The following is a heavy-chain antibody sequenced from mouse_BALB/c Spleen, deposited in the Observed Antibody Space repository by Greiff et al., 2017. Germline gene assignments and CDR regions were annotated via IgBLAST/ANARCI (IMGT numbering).Heavy chain of an antibody. V-gene: IGHV5-12-2*01. CDR2: ISNGGGST. CDR1: GFTFSSYT. Sequence: EVKLVESGGGLVQPGGSLKLSCAASGFTFSSYTMSWVRQTPEKRLEWVAYISNGGGSTYYPDTVKGRFTISRDNAKNTLYLQMSSLKSEDTAMYYCARHHSSGYFFDYWGQGTTLTVSS. D-gene: IGHD3-1*01. CDR3: ARHHSSGYFFDY. J-gene: IGHJ2*01.